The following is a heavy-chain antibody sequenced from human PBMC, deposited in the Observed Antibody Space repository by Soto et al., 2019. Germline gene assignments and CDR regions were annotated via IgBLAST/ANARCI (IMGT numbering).Heavy chain of an antibody. D-gene: IGHD6-13*01. J-gene: IGHJ6*02. CDR1: GFTFSSYS. CDR3: ASDPIAAAGSYYYYGMDV. V-gene: IGHV3-48*02. Sequence: GGSLRLSCAASGFTFSSYSMNWVRQAPGKGLEWVSYISSSSSTIYYADSVKGRFTISRDNAKNSLYLQMNSLRDEDTAVYYCASDPIAAAGSYYYYGMDVWGQGTTVTVSS. CDR2: ISSSSSTI.